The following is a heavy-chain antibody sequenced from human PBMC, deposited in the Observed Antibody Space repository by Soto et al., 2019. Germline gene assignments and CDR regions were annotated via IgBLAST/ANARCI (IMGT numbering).Heavy chain of an antibody. D-gene: IGHD6-13*01. CDR3: ARSSIAAAVQNWFDP. V-gene: IGHV5-51*01. CDR2: IYPGDSDT. J-gene: IGHJ5*02. Sequence: EVQLVQSGAEVKKPGESLKISCKGSGYSFTSYWIGWVRQMPGKGLEWMGIIYPGDSDTRYSPAFQGQVTISADKSISTAYLQWSSLKASGTAMYYCARSSIAAAVQNWFDPWGQGTLVTVSS. CDR1: GYSFTSYW.